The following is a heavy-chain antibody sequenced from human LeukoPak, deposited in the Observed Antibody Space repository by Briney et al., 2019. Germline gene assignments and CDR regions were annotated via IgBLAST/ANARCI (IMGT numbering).Heavy chain of an antibody. V-gene: IGHV3-23*01. CDR1: GFTFSSYG. Sequence: PGGSLRLSCAASGFTFSSYGMSWVRQAPGKGLEWVSAISGSGGSTYYADSVKGRFTISRDNSKNTLHLQMNSLRAEDTAVYYCAKLGTWFGDQDYYYYMDVWGKGTTVTISS. CDR3: AKLGTWFGDQDYYYYMDV. CDR2: ISGSGGST. D-gene: IGHD3-10*01. J-gene: IGHJ6*03.